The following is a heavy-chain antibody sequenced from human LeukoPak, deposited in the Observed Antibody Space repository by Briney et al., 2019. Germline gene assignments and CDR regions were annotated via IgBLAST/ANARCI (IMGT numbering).Heavy chain of an antibody. CDR1: GFTFSSYA. CDR2: ISGSGGST. J-gene: IGHJ6*02. CDR3: AKESRYDFWSGYYLPYGMDV. D-gene: IGHD3-3*01. V-gene: IGHV3-23*01. Sequence: GGSLRLSCAASGFTFSSYAMSWVRQAPGKGLEWVSAISGSGGSTYYADSVKGRFTISRDNSKNTLYLQMNSLRAEDTAVYYCAKESRYDFWSGYYLPYGMDVWGQGTTVTASS.